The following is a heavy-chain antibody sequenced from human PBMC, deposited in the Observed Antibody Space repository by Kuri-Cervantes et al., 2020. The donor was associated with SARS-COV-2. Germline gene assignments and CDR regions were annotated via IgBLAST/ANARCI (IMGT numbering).Heavy chain of an antibody. CDR2: ISYSGST. D-gene: IGHD6-13*01. Sequence: SETLSLTCSVSGGSISSSSYCWGWIRQPPGKGLEWVGSISYSGSTYYNPSLKSRITISVDTSKNQFSLKLSSVTAADTAVYYCARAAYSSSWYGERNWFDPWGQGTLVTVSS. CDR1: GGSISSSSYC. J-gene: IGHJ5*02. V-gene: IGHV4-39*07. CDR3: ARAAYSSSWYGERNWFDP.